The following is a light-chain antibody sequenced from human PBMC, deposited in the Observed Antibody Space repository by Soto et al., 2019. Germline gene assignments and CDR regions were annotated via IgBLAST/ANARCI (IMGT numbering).Light chain of an antibody. CDR2: EGS. V-gene: IGLV2-23*01. J-gene: IGLJ3*02. Sequence: QSVLTQPASVSGSPGQSITISCTGTSSDFGSYNLVSWYQHHPGKAPKLMIYEGSKRPSGVSNRFSGSRSGNTASLTISGLQAEDEADYYCCSYAGSSTWVFGGGTKLTVL. CDR3: CSYAGSSTWV. CDR1: SSDFGSYNL.